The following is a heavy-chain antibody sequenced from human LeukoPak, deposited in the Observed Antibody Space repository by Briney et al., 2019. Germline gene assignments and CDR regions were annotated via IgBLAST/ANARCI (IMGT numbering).Heavy chain of an antibody. V-gene: IGHV1-2*02. J-gene: IGHJ4*02. CDR2: INPNSGGT. D-gene: IGHD4-23*01. Sequence: ASVKVSRTASGYTFTSYYMHWVRQAPGQGLEWMGWINPNSGGTNYAQKFQGRVTMTRDTSISTAYMELSRLRSDDTAVYYCARFPNDHGGTESSYWGQGTLVTVSS. CDR3: ARFPNDHGGTESSY. CDR1: GYTFTSYY.